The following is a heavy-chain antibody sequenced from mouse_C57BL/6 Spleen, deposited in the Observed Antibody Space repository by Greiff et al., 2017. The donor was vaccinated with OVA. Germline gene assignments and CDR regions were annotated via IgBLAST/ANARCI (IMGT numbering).Heavy chain of an antibody. Sequence: QVQLKESGPGLVQPSQSLSITCTVSGFSLTSYGVHWVRQSPGKGLEWLGVIWSGGSTDYNAAFISRLSISKDNSKSQVFFKMNSLQADDTDIYYCARKTTVVARANYYAMDYWGQGTSVTVSS. J-gene: IGHJ4*01. CDR1: GFSLTSYG. CDR3: ARKTTVVARANYYAMDY. D-gene: IGHD1-1*01. CDR2: IWSGGST. V-gene: IGHV2-2*01.